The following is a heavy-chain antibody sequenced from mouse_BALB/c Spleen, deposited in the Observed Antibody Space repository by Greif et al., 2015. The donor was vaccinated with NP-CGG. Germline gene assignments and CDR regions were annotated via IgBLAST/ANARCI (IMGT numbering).Heavy chain of an antibody. Sequence: VQLQQSGAELVKPGASVKLSCTASGFNIKDTYMHWVKQRPEQGLEWIGRIDPANGNTKYDPKFQGKATITADTSSNTAHLQLSSLTSEDTAVYYCARRLLGAMDYWGQGTSVTVSS. CDR3: ARRLLGAMDY. D-gene: IGHD3-1*01. CDR1: GFNIKDTY. CDR2: IDPANGNT. V-gene: IGHV14-3*02. J-gene: IGHJ4*01.